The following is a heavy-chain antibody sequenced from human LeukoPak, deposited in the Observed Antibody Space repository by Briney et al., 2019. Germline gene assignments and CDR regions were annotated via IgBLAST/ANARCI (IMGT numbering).Heavy chain of an antibody. V-gene: IGHV4-59*01. D-gene: IGHD2-15*01. CDR2: IYYSGST. Sequence: KASETLSLTCTVSGGSISSYYWSWIRQPPGKGLEWIGYIYYSGSTNYNPSLKSRVTISVDTSKNQFSLKLSSVTAADTAVYYCARVRGDCSGGSCYPLIDYWGQGTLVTVSS. CDR1: GGSISSYY. J-gene: IGHJ4*02. CDR3: ARVRGDCSGGSCYPLIDY.